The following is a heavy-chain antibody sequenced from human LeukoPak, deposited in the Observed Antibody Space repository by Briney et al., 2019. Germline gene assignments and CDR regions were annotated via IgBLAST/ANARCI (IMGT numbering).Heavy chain of an antibody. CDR1: RFTFSTYW. CDR3: TTDLGLLWFGDYYYYYMDV. J-gene: IGHJ6*03. V-gene: IGHV3-74*01. CDR2: INSDGSST. Sequence: GGSLRLSCAASRFTFSTYWMHWVRQAPGKGLVWVSRINSDGSSTDYADSVKGRFTISRDNAKNTLYLQMNSLKTEDTAVYYCTTDLGLLWFGDYYYYYMDVWGKGTTVTISS. D-gene: IGHD3-10*01.